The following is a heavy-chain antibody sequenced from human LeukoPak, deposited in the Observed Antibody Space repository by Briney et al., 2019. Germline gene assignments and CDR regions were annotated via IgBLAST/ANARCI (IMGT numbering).Heavy chain of an antibody. CDR2: ITTSTSII. V-gene: IGHV3-48*04. Sequence: GGSLRLSCAASGFSVSSNYMSWVRQAPGKGLEWVSYITTSTSIIYYADSVKGRFTISRDNAKNSLYLQMNSLRAEDTAVYYCARERGYSSARGYFDFWGQGTLVTVSS. J-gene: IGHJ4*02. CDR1: GFSVSSNY. D-gene: IGHD6-19*01. CDR3: ARERGYSSARGYFDF.